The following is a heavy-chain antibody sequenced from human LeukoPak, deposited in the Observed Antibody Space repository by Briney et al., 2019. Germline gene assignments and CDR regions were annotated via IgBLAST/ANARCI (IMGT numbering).Heavy chain of an antibody. CDR3: ARGLYDSSGYYFNHFDY. J-gene: IGHJ4*02. CDR2: INAGNGKT. CDR1: GYTFTSYV. V-gene: IGHV1-3*01. D-gene: IGHD3-22*01. Sequence: ASVKVSCKASGYTFTSYVMHWVRQAPGQRLEWMGWINAGNGKTEYSQKFQGRVTISRDTSASTAYMELSSLRSEDTAVYYCARGLYDSSGYYFNHFDYWGQGTPVTVSS.